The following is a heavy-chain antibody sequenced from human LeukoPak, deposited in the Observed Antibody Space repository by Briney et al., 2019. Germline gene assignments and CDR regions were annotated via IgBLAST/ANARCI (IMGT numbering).Heavy chain of an antibody. CDR1: GGSISSYY. CDR2: IYYSGST. CDR3: AGDQRTSTTFGYYGMDV. J-gene: IGHJ6*02. V-gene: IGHV4-59*01. D-gene: IGHD2-2*01. Sequence: SETLSLTCTVSGGSISSYYWSWIRQPPGKGLEWIGYIYYSGSTNYNPSLKSRVTISVDTSKNQFSLKLSPVTAADTAVYCCAGDQRTSTTFGYYGMDVWGQGTTVTVSS.